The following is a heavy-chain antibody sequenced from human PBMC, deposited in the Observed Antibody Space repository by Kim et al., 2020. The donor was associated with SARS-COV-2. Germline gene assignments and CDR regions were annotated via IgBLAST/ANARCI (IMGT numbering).Heavy chain of an antibody. CDR2: ISGSGGSA. V-gene: IGHV3-23*01. CDR3: AKDLRTLTYNDESSGNPHYNSYYGMDV. CDR1: EFTFSAYA. D-gene: IGHD3-22*01. Sequence: GGSLRLSCAASEFTFSAYAMSWVRQAPGKGLEWVSIISGSGGSAYYADSVKGRFTISRDNSKNTLYLQMNSLRAEDTAIYYCAKDLRTLTYNDESSGNPHYNSYYGMDVWGQGTTVTVSS. J-gene: IGHJ6*02.